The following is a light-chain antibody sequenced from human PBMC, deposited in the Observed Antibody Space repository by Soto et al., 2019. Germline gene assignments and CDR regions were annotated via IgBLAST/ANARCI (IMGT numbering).Light chain of an antibody. Sequence: IQMTQSPPSLSASLGDSVTITCRASDPITDFLNWYPLKPGKAPSLLIYSASNVQPGVPSRFSGSGYGTDFTLTLSGLQHEDAATYYGQQTFSPFVTFGAGTKVE. CDR2: SAS. V-gene: IGKV1-39*01. J-gene: IGKJ4*01. CDR3: QQTFSPFVT. CDR1: DPITDF.